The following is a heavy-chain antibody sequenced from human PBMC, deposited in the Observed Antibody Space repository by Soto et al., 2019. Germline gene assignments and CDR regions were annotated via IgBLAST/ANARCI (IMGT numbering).Heavy chain of an antibody. V-gene: IGHV4-4*07. J-gene: IGHJ5*02. CDR2: IYTTRSP. CDR1: GDSVSKYY. D-gene: IGHD4-17*01. Sequence: TLSLTCTVTGDSVSKYYWNWIRQPAGKGLEWIGRIYTTRSPNYNPSLKSRVTMSVDTSKNQFSLKLNLSSATAADTAVYYCARSPAYGDYANLDTWGPGTLVTVSS. CDR3: ARSPAYGDYANLDT.